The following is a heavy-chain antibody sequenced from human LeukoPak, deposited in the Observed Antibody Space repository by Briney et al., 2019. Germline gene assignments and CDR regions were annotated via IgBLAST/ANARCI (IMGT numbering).Heavy chain of an antibody. CDR3: ARRNDFDI. J-gene: IGHJ3*02. CDR2: IYSTETT. V-gene: IGHV4-4*08. Sequence: SETLSLTCTVSSGSITGYHWSWLRQPPGKGLEWIGYIYSTETTEYKPSLKSRVTISADRSKNQFSLKLTSVTAADTAIYYCARRNDFDIWGQGTMVTVSS. CDR1: SGSITGYH.